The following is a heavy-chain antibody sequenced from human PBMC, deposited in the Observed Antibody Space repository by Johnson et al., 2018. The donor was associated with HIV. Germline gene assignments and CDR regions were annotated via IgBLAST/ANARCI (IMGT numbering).Heavy chain of an antibody. CDR2: ISSSGSTI. Sequence: VQLVESGGGLVQPGGSLRLSCAASGFTFSSYAMHWIRQAPGKGLEWVSYISSSGSTIYYADSVKGRFTISRDNAKNSLYLQMNSLRAEDTALYYCAKRGHGYAAFDIWGQGTMVTVSS. D-gene: IGHD2-15*01. CDR3: AKRGHGYAAFDI. CDR1: GFTFSSYA. J-gene: IGHJ3*02. V-gene: IGHV3-48*04.